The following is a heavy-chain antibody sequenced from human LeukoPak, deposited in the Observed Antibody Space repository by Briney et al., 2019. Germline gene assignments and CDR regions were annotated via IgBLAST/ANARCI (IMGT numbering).Heavy chain of an antibody. D-gene: IGHD1-26*01. CDR2: IYYSGST. Sequence: PSETLSLTCTVSGGSIRSYYWSWIRQPPGKGLEWIGYIYYSGSTNYNPSLKSRVTISVDTSKNQFSLKLSSVTAADTAVYYCAREGGSGSGSYFGAFDIWGQGTMVTVSS. V-gene: IGHV4-59*01. CDR3: AREGGSGSGSYFGAFDI. J-gene: IGHJ3*02. CDR1: GGSIRSYY.